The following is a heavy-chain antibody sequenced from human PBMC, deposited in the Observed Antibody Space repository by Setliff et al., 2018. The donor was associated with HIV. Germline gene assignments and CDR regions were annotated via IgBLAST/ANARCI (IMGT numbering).Heavy chain of an antibody. CDR2: INTNTGYP. CDR1: GYTFTRHA. Sequence: GASVKVSCKASGYTFTRHAMNWVRQAPGQGLEWMGWINTNTGYPTYAQAFRGRFVFSLDTSVSTAYLEISSLEAEDTAVYFCARVRTSYNFWVGDVFDPWGQGTLVTGLL. V-gene: IGHV7-4-1*02. D-gene: IGHD1-1*01. CDR3: ARVRTSYNFWVGDVFDP. J-gene: IGHJ5*02.